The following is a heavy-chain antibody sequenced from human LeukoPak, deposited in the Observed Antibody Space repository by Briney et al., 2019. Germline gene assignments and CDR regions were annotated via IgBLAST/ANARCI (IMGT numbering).Heavy chain of an antibody. J-gene: IGHJ6*03. D-gene: IGHD2-2*01. Sequence: SETLSLTCTVSGGSISSYYWSWIRQPAGKGLEWIGRIYTSGSTNYNPSLKSRVTISVDTSKNQFSLKLSSVTAADTAVYYCARGRYCSSTSCLAYYYYYMDVWGKGTTVTVSS. V-gene: IGHV4-4*07. CDR2: IYTSGST. CDR1: GGSISSYY. CDR3: ARGRYCSSTSCLAYYYYYMDV.